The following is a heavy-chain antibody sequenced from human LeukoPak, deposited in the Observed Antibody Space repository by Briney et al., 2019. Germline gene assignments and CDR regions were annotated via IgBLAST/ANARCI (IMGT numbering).Heavy chain of an antibody. J-gene: IGHJ4*02. Sequence: ASVKVSCKASGYTFTGYYMHWVRQAPRQGLEWMGRINPNSGGTNYAQKFQGRVTMTRDTSISTAYMELSRLRSDDTAVYYCARDDVGFSIDYWGQGTLVTVSS. CDR2: INPNSGGT. CDR1: GYTFTGYY. V-gene: IGHV1-2*06. D-gene: IGHD1-26*01. CDR3: ARDDVGFSIDY.